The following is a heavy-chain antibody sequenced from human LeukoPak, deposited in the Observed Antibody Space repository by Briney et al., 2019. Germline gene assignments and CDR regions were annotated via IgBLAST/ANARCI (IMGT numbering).Heavy chain of an antibody. V-gene: IGHV4-39*07. D-gene: IGHD6-13*01. CDR2: IYYSGST. J-gene: IGHJ5*02. CDR3: ARVRGSSWYFAFDP. CDR1: GGSISSSSYY. Sequence: SETLSLTCTVSGGSISSSSYYWGWIRQPPGKGLEWIGSIYYSGSTYYNPSLKSRVTISVDTSKNQFSLKLSSVTAADTAVYYCARVRGSSWYFAFDPWGQGTLVTVSS.